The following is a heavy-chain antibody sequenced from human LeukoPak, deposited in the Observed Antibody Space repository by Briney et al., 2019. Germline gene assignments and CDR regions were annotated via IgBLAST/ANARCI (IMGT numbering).Heavy chain of an antibody. J-gene: IGHJ2*01. CDR2: INWNGGST. CDR1: GFTFDEHG. V-gene: IGHV3-20*04. CDR3: AGGDRNGWYFDL. D-gene: IGHD2-8*01. Sequence: GGSLRLSCAGSGFTFDEHGMSWVRQVPGKGLEWVSGINWNGGSTGYGDSVKGRFTISRDNAKKSLFLQMNSLRAEDTALYYCAGGDRNGWYFDLRGRGTLVNVSS.